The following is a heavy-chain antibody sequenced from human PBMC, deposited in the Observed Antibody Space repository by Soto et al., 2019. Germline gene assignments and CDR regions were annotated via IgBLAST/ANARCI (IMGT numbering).Heavy chain of an antibody. Sequence: ASVKVSCKASGYTFTSYVISWVRQAPGQGLEWMGWISAYNGNTNYAQKLQGRVTMTTDTSTSTAYMELRSLRSDDTAVYYCARDGESYGDYESTINDYYYGMDVWGQGTTVTVAS. CDR3: ARDGESYGDYESTINDYYYGMDV. D-gene: IGHD5-18*01. V-gene: IGHV1-18*01. J-gene: IGHJ6*02. CDR2: ISAYNGNT. CDR1: GYTFTSYV.